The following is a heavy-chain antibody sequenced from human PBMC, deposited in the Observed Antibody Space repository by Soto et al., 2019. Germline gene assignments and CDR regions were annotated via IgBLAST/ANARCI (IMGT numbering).Heavy chain of an antibody. D-gene: IGHD3-22*01. CDR2: MYHSGST. CDR1: GGSISSSNG. V-gene: IGHV4-4*02. CDR3: AAPASYNSSSYPLHYFDY. Sequence: PSERLSLSCAVCGGSISSSNGWSWVRQPPGKGLEWIGEMYHSGSTNYNPSLNSRLTISVDKSKNQFSLKLSSVTAADTAVYYSAAPASYNSSSYPLHYFDYSGQRPLVTVPS. J-gene: IGHJ4*02.